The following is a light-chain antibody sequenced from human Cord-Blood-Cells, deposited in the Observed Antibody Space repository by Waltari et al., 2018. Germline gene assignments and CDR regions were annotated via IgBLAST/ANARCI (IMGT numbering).Light chain of an antibody. V-gene: IGKV1-33*01. CDR2: DAS. CDR3: QQYDNLRYS. J-gene: IGKJ2*03. Sequence: DIQMTQSPSSLPASVGDRVTITCHASQDISNYLNWYQQKPGKAPKLLIYDASNLETGVPSRFSGSGSGTDFTFTISSLQAEDIATYYCQQYDNLRYSFGQGTKLEIK. CDR1: QDISNY.